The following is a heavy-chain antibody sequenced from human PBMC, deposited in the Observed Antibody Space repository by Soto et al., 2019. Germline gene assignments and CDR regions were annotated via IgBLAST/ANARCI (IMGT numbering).Heavy chain of an antibody. D-gene: IGHD3-22*01. CDR2: IYYSGST. J-gene: IGHJ5*01. CDR3: ARATIYDSRGYSWFDP. CDR1: GGSISSGSYY. Sequence: SETLSLTCTVSGGSISSGSYYWSWIRQHPGKGLEWIGYIYYSGSTYYNPSLKSRVTISVDTSKNQFSLKLSSVTAADTAVYYCARATIYDSRGYSWFDPWGQGTMVTVSS. V-gene: IGHV4-31*03.